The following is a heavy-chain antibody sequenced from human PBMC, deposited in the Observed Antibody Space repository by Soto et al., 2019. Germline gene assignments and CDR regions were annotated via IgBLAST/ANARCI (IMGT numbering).Heavy chain of an antibody. J-gene: IGHJ6*02. D-gene: IGHD4-4*01. V-gene: IGHV1-69*13. Sequence: GASVKVSCEACGGTFSSYAISWVRQAPGQGLEWMGGIIPIFGTANYAQKFQGRVTIAADESTRTAYMELSSLRSEDTAVYHCAGPPKVTVEYYYYGMDVWGQGTTVPVSS. CDR1: GGTFSSYA. CDR2: IIPIFGTA. CDR3: AGPPKVTVEYYYYGMDV.